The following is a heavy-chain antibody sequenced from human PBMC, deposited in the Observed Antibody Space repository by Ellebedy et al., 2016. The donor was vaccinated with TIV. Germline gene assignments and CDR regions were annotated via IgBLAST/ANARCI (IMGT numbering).Heavy chain of an antibody. D-gene: IGHD3-22*01. V-gene: IGHV4-4*02. Sequence: MPSETLSLTCTVSGGSVSSSKWWTWVRQPPGTGLEWIGEIYHTGSTNYNPSLKSRITISVDKSKNQFSLNVKSVTAADTAVYYCARKDYYDPSGYYNDAFDIWGRGTMVTVSS. CDR3: ARKDYYDPSGYYNDAFDI. CDR1: GGSVSSSKW. CDR2: IYHTGST. J-gene: IGHJ3*02.